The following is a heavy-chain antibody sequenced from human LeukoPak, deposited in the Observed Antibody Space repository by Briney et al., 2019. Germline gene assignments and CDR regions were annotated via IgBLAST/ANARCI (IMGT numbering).Heavy chain of an antibody. V-gene: IGHV3-23*01. Sequence: GGTLRLSCAASGFTFSSYGMSWVRQAPGKGLEWVSAISGSGGSTYYADSVKGRFTISRDNSKNTLYLQMNSLRAEDTAVYYCAKPPSGYSYGYYFDYWGQGTLVTVSS. CDR3: AKPPSGYSYGYYFDY. J-gene: IGHJ4*02. CDR1: GFTFSSYG. CDR2: ISGSGGST. D-gene: IGHD5-18*01.